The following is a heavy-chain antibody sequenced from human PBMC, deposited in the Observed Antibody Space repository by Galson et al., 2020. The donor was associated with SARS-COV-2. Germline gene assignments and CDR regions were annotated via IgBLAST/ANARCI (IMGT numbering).Heavy chain of an antibody. D-gene: IGHD3-3*01. CDR3: TTGIWSRLYNS. Sequence: GGSLRLSCTASGFTFSNAWMSWVRQAPGKGLEWVGRIKSKTDGGTTDYAAPVKGRFTISRDDSKNTLYLQMNSLKTEDTAVYYCTTGIWSRLYNSWGQGTLVTVSS. CDR1: GFTFSNAW. J-gene: IGHJ4*02. V-gene: IGHV3-15*01. CDR2: IKSKTDGGTT.